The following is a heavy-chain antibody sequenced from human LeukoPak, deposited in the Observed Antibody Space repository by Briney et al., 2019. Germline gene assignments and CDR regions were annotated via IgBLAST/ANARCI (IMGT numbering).Heavy chain of an antibody. CDR1: GGSISSYY. J-gene: IGHJ3*02. D-gene: IGHD3-16*02. CDR3: ARHPIAPYDYVWGSYRSNSGAFDI. CDR2: IYYSGST. V-gene: IGHV4-59*08. Sequence: SETLSLTCTVSGGSISSYYWSWIRQPPGKGLEWIGYIYYSGSTNYNPSLKSRVTISVDTSENQFSLKLSSVTAADTAVYYCARHPIAPYDYVWGSYRSNSGAFDIWGQGTMVTVSS.